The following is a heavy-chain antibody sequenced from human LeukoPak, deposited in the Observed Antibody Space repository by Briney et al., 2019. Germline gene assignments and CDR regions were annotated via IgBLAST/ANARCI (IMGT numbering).Heavy chain of an antibody. V-gene: IGHV4-59*08. Sequence: SETLSLTCTVSGGSISRYYWSWIRQPPGKGLEWIGYIYNNGYSGSTNYNPSLKSRLTISVDTSKGQFSLKPTSVTAADTAVYYCAGHPRISWFDPWGQGTLVTVSS. J-gene: IGHJ5*02. CDR1: GGSISRYY. D-gene: IGHD3-3*02. CDR3: AGHPRISWFDP. CDR2: IYNNGYSGST.